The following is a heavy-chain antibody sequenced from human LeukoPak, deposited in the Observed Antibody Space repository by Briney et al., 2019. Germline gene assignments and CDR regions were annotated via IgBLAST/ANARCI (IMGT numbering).Heavy chain of an antibody. J-gene: IGHJ4*02. CDR2: TYYSGST. D-gene: IGHD1-26*01. CDR3: ARGGSGTYYHY. Sequence: SETLSLTCTVSGGSVSSYYWNWIRQPPGKGLEWIGYTYYSGSTNYNPSLRRRVTISVDTSKNQFSLKLSSVTAADTAVYYCARGGSGTYYHYWGQGTLVTVSS. CDR1: GGSVSSYY. V-gene: IGHV4-59*02.